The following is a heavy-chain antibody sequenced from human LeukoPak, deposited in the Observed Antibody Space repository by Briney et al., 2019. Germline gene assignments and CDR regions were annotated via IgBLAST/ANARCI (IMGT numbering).Heavy chain of an antibody. V-gene: IGHV1-2*02. J-gene: IGHJ4*02. CDR1: GYTFTGYY. CDR3: ARGQVLYYDSSGSIDY. D-gene: IGHD3-22*01. CDR2: INPNSGGT. Sequence: ASVKVSCKASGYTFTGYYMHWVRQAPGQGLEWMGWINPNSGGTNNAQKFQGRVTMTRDTSISTAYMELSRLRSDDTAVYYCARGQVLYYDSSGSIDYWGQGTLVTVSS.